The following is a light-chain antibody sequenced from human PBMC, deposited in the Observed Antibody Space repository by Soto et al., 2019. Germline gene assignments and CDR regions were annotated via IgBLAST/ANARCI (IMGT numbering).Light chain of an antibody. CDR1: QGVGNG. CDR2: AAS. CDR3: LQHDVNPLT. Sequence: DLQMTQSPSSLSASVGDRVAITCRASQGVGNGLSWFQQKPGKAPKRLIYAASILQSGVPSRFSGSGSGTEFTLTISSLQPEDFATYYCLQHDVNPLTFGQGTRVEIK. V-gene: IGKV1-17*01. J-gene: IGKJ1*01.